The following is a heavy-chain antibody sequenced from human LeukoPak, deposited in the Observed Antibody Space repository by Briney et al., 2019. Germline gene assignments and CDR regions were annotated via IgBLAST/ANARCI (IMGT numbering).Heavy chain of an antibody. D-gene: IGHD6-13*01. V-gene: IGHV3-21*01. CDR3: ARAHPTAAPFDY. CDR2: ISSSSSYI. Sequence: GGSLRLSCAASGFTFSSYSMNWVRQAPGKGLEWVSSISSSSSYIYYADSVKGRFTISRDNAKNSLYLQMNSLRAEDTAEYYCARAHPTAAPFDYWGQGTLVTVSS. CDR1: GFTFSSYS. J-gene: IGHJ4*02.